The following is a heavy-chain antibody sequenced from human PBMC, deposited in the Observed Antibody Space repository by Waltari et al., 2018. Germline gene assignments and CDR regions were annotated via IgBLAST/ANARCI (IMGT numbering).Heavy chain of an antibody. J-gene: IGHJ4*02. Sequence: QVQLQQWGAGLLKPSETLSLTCAVYGGSFSGYYWSWIRQPPGKGLEWIGEINHSGSTNYNTSRKSRVTISVDTSKNQFSLKLSSVTAADTAVYYCASDDSSGWYGALVYWGQGTLVTVSS. CDR3: ASDDSSGWYGALVY. CDR2: INHSGST. CDR1: GGSFSGYY. D-gene: IGHD6-19*01. V-gene: IGHV4-34*01.